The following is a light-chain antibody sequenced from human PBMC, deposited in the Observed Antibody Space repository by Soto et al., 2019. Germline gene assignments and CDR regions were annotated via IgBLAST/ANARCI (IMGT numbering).Light chain of an antibody. CDR1: QSVSNNY. Sequence: ELVLTQSPGTLSLSPGARATLSCRASQSVSNNYLAWYQQKPGQAPRLLIYGASNRATGIPDRFTGIGSGTEFTLTLSRLEPEDFAVDDCQQYGSSGTFGQGTKVDIK. CDR2: GAS. CDR3: QQYGSSGT. V-gene: IGKV3-20*01. J-gene: IGKJ1*01.